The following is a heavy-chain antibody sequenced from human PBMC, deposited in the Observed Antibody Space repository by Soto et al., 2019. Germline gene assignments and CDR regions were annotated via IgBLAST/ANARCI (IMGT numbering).Heavy chain of an antibody. CDR1: GFTFSSYS. Sequence: GGSLRLSCAASGFTFSSYSMNWVRQAPGKGLEWVSSISSSSSYIYYADSVEGRFTISRDNAKNSLYLQMNSLRAEDTAVYYCARDYGITGTTWFDPWGQGTLVTVS. CDR2: ISSSSSYI. D-gene: IGHD1-7*01. J-gene: IGHJ5*02. V-gene: IGHV3-21*01. CDR3: ARDYGITGTTWFDP.